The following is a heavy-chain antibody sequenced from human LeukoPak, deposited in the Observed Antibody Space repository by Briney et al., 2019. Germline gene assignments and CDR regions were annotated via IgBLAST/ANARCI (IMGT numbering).Heavy chain of an antibody. CDR1: GGSVSSGTHF. J-gene: IGHJ4*02. V-gene: IGHV4-61*01. Sequence: SETLSLTCSVPGGSVSSGTHFWSWIRQPPGKGLEWIGFISNSGNTNYNPSLKSRVSISTDTSKNQFSLKLSSVTAADTAVYYCARSPTGYRFDYWGQGTLVTVSS. D-gene: IGHD3-9*01. CDR2: ISNSGNT. CDR3: ARSPTGYRFDY.